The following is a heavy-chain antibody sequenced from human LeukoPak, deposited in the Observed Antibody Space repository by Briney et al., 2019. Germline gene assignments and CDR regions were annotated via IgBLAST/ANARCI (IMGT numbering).Heavy chain of an antibody. J-gene: IGHJ5*02. CDR1: GDSVSNNRAA. V-gene: IGHV6-1*01. Sequence: SQTLSLTCAISGDSVSNNRAAWNWIRQSPSRGLEWLGRTYYRSKWYNDYAVSVKSRITINPDTSKNQFSLQLNSVTPEDTAMYFWARAEKAYDSSGYDNHWGQGTLVTVSS. CDR2: TYYRSKWYN. D-gene: IGHD3-22*01. CDR3: ARAEKAYDSSGYDNH.